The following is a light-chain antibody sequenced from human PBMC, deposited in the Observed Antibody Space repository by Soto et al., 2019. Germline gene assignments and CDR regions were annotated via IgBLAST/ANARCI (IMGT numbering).Light chain of an antibody. CDR1: SSDVGGYNY. CDR3: CSYAGTNTPYV. V-gene: IGLV2-11*01. CDR2: EVT. Sequence: QSALTQPRSVSGSPGQSVTISCTGTSSDVGGYNYVSWYQQHPGKAPKLMISEVTKRPSGVSHRFSGSKSGNTASLTISGLQAEDEADYYCCSYAGTNTPYVFGTGTKVTVL. J-gene: IGLJ1*01.